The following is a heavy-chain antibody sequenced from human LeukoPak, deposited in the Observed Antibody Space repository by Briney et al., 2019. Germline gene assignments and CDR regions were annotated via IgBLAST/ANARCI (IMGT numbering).Heavy chain of an antibody. J-gene: IGHJ4*02. Sequence: GGSLRLSCAASGFTFSSYAMSWVRQVPGKGLEWVSAISGSGSSTYYADSVKGRFTISRDNSKNTLYLQMNSLRADDTAVYYCAKTDYGDYQISDYWGQGTLVTVSS. CDR2: ISGSGSST. CDR1: GFTFSSYA. V-gene: IGHV3-23*01. CDR3: AKTDYGDYQISDY. D-gene: IGHD4-17*01.